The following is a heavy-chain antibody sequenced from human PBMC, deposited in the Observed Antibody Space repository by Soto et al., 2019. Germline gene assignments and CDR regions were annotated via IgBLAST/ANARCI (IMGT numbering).Heavy chain of an antibody. CDR3: ARTITGTTWFDP. CDR1: GFTFRNYG. J-gene: IGHJ5*02. CDR2: IRSTGDYI. D-gene: IGHD1-7*01. Sequence: EVQLVESGGGLVKPGGSLRLSCAASGFTFRNYGMVWVRQAPGKGLEWVSSIRSTGDYIYYANSVRVRFTISRDNAKNSLYLQMNSLRTEDTAVYYCARTITGTTWFDPWGQGTLVIVSS. V-gene: IGHV3-21*01.